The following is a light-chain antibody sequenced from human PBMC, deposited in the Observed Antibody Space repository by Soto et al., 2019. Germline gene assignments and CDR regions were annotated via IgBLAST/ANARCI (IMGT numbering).Light chain of an antibody. CDR3: TSYTARRLYV. V-gene: IGLV2-14*03. Sequence: QAVVTQPASVSGSPGQSITISCTGTSSDVGGYDYVSWYQQHPGKAPKLLIYDVSNRPSGVSTRFSGSKSGNTASLTISGLQAEDEGDYYCTSYTARRLYVFGSGTKLT. J-gene: IGLJ1*01. CDR1: SSDVGGYDY. CDR2: DVS.